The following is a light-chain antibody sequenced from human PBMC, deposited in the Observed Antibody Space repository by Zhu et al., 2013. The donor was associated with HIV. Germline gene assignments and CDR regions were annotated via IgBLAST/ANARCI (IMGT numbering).Light chain of an antibody. V-gene: IGKV1-8*01. J-gene: IGKJ4*01. CDR2: DAS. CDR3: QQYNNYPLT. Sequence: AIRMTQSPSSISASTGDRVTITCRASQGISSSLGWYQQKPGEAPKILIYDASTLQSGVPSRFSGSGSGTDFTLTISCLQPEDFATYYCQQYNNYPLTFGGGTQVEIK. CDR1: QGISSS.